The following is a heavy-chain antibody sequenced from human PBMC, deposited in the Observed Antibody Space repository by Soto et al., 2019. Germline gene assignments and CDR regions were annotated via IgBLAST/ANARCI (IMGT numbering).Heavy chain of an antibody. D-gene: IGHD4-17*01. CDR3: ARASDYGDYGGDFDY. Sequence: ASVKVSCKASGYTSTGYYMHWVRQAPGQGLEWMGWINPNSGGTNYAQKFQGRVTMTRDTSISTAYMELSRLRSDDTAVYYCARASDYGDYGGDFDYWGQGTLVTVSS. CDR2: INPNSGGT. J-gene: IGHJ4*02. CDR1: GYTSTGYY. V-gene: IGHV1-2*02.